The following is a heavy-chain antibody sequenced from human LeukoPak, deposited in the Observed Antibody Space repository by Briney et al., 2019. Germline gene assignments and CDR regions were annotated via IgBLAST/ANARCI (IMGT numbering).Heavy chain of an antibody. D-gene: IGHD6-13*01. J-gene: IGHJ5*02. CDR2: IYYSGST. CDR3: ASLLYSSSWLNWFDP. CDR1: GGFISSSSYY. Sequence: SETLSLTCTVSGGFISSSSYYWGWIRQPPGKGLGWIGSIYYSGSTYYNPSLKSRVTISVDTSKNQFSLKLSSVTAADTAVYYCASLLYSSSWLNWFDPWGQGTLVTVSS. V-gene: IGHV4-39*01.